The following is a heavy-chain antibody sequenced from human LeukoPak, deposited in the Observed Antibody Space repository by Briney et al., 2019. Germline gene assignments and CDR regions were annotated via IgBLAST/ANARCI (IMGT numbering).Heavy chain of an antibody. CDR1: GFTFSDYG. D-gene: IGHD4-11*01. Sequence: GGSLRLSCVASGFTFSDYGIQWVRQAPGKGPEWVAVVAKDGGHKVYSDSVKGRLSISRDNSKNTAFLQMDSLRTEDAAVYFCAREHSHSNWFFDLWGPGTPVTVSS. V-gene: IGHV3-30*03. J-gene: IGHJ2*01. CDR2: VAKDGGHK. CDR3: AREHSHSNWFFDL.